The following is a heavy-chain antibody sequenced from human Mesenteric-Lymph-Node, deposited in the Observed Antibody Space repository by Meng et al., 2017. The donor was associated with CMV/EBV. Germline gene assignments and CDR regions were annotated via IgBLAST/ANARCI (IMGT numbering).Heavy chain of an antibody. J-gene: IGHJ6*02. CDR3: ASVAISAIFGVVIHDYYYGMDV. Sequence: ASVKVSCKASGYTFTGYYMHWVRQAPGQGLGWMGWINPNSGGTNYAQKFQGRVTMTRDTSISTAYMELSRLRSEDTAVYYCASVAISAIFGVVIHDYYYGMDVWGQGTTVTVSS. CDR1: GYTFTGYY. V-gene: IGHV1-2*02. CDR2: INPNSGGT. D-gene: IGHD3-3*01.